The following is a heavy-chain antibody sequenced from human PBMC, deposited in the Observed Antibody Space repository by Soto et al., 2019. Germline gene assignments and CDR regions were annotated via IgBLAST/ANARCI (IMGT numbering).Heavy chain of an antibody. J-gene: IGHJ3*02. CDR2: IYYSGST. V-gene: IGHV4-31*03. CDR3: ARVWGGAFDI. CDR1: GGSISSGGYY. D-gene: IGHD3-10*01. Sequence: SETLSLTCTDSGGSISSGGYYWSWIRQHPGKGLEWIGYIYYSGSTYYNPSLKSRVTISVDTSKNQFSLKLSPVTAADTAVYYCARVWGGAFDIWGQGTMVTVSS.